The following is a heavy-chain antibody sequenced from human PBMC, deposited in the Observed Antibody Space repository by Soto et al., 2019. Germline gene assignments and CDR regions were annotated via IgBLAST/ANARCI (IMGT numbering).Heavy chain of an antibody. J-gene: IGHJ4*02. CDR1: GFILSSYS. V-gene: IGHV3-48*02. CDR2: ISSSSNTI. CDR3: VRGGAFKIDY. D-gene: IGHD3-16*01. Sequence: EVQLVESGGRLVQPGGSLRLSCAASGFILSSYSMNWARQAPGKGLEWVSYISSSSNTIYYADSVKGRFTISRDNAKNPLYLQMNSLRDEDTAVYYCVRGGAFKIDYWGQGTLVTVSS.